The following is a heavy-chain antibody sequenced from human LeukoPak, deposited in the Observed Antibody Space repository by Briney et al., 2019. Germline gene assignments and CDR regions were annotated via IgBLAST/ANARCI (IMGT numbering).Heavy chain of an antibody. CDR1: GFTFSSYG. J-gene: IGHJ4*02. D-gene: IGHD5-18*01. V-gene: IGHV3-30*18. CDR3: AKDRYSYAFEYSDS. CDR2: ISNDGSKK. Sequence: GSPRLSCAASGFTFSSYGMHWVRQAPGKGLEWVAVISNDGSKKYYADSVKGRFTISRDNSKNTLSLQVSSLRAEDTAVYYCAKDRYSYAFEYSDSWGQGTLVTVSS.